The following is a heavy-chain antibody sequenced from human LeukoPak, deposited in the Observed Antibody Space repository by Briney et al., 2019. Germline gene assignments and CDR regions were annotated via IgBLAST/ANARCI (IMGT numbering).Heavy chain of an antibody. Sequence: PGRSLRLSCAASGFTFSSYGMHWVRQAPGKGLEWVAVIWYDGSNKYYADSVKGRFTISRDNPKNTLYLQMNSLRAEDTAVYYCAREYPPRYYYDSSGYLDYWGQGTLVTVSS. J-gene: IGHJ4*02. CDR1: GFTFSSYG. D-gene: IGHD3-22*01. V-gene: IGHV3-33*01. CDR2: IWYDGSNK. CDR3: AREYPPRYYYDSSGYLDY.